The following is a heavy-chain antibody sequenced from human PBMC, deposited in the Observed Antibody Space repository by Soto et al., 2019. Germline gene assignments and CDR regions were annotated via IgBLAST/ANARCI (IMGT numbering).Heavy chain of an antibody. D-gene: IGHD3-10*01. Sequence: PSETLSLTCAVSGGSITNYYWSWIRQPPGTGLEWIGYIYFSGSTHYNPSLTGRVTISVDTSKNQFSLKLSSVTAADTAIYYCARKGTYYRDAFDMWGQGTMVTVSS. CDR1: GGSITNYY. J-gene: IGHJ3*02. V-gene: IGHV4-59*01. CDR2: IYFSGST. CDR3: ARKGTYYRDAFDM.